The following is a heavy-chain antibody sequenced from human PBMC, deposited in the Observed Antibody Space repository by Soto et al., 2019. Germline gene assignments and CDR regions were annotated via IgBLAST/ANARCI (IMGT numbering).Heavy chain of an antibody. CDR2: ISGSGDST. D-gene: IGHD6-19*01. V-gene: IGHV3-23*01. CDR1: GFTFSNYA. Sequence: EVQLLESGGNLVQPGGSLRLSCAASGFTFSNYAMSWVRQAPGKGLEWVAVISGSGDSTYYADSVKGRFTISRDNSKNTIYRQMNSLRAEETTVYHCAERTSGWYFDYWGQGALVTVSS. J-gene: IGHJ4*02. CDR3: AERTSGWYFDY.